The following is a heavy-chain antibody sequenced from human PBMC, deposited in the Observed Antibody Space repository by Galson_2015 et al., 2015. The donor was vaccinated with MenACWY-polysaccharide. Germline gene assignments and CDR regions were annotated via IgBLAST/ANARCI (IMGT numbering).Heavy chain of an antibody. CDR1: GFTFNSFA. CDR3: ARSHDDSGGGGLDP. J-gene: IGHJ5*02. CDR2: ISYDASNK. D-gene: IGHD2-15*01. Sequence: SLRLSCAASGFTFNSFAMHWVRQAPGKGLEWVALISYDASNKFYADSLKGRFTISRDNSRNTLYLQMDSLRAEDTALYYCARSHDDSGGGGLDPWGQGTLVTVSS. V-gene: IGHV3-30-3*01.